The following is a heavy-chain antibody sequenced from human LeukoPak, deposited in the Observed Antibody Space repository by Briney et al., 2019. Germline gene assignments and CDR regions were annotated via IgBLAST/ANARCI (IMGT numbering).Heavy chain of an antibody. V-gene: IGHV4-59*01. J-gene: IGHJ4*02. CDR1: GGSISNYY. D-gene: IGHD4-17*01. CDR2: IYYSGST. CDR3: VRGGPPTVTRLDY. Sequence: PSETLSLTCTVSGGSISNYYWSWIRQPPGKGLEWIGYIYYSGSTNYHPSLKSRFTISVGTSKNQFSLKLSSVTAADTAVYYCVRGGPPTVTRLDYWGQGTLVTVSS.